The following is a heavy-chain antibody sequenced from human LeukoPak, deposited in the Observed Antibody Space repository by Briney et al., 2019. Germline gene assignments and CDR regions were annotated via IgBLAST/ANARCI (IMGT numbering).Heavy chain of an antibody. V-gene: IGHV5-51*01. CDR3: ARLTSGYDFTGVAFDI. D-gene: IGHD5-12*01. CDR2: INPEDSDT. Sequence: GESLQISCQGSGYSFTNYWIGWVRQMPGRGLEWMGLINPEDSDTRYTLSFQGQVTLSADKSIRAAYLQWGSLKASDTAMYYCARLTSGYDFTGVAFDIWGQGTMVTVSS. CDR1: GYSFTNYW. J-gene: IGHJ3*02.